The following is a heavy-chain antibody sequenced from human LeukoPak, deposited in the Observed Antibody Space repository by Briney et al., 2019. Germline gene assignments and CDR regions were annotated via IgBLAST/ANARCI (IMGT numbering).Heavy chain of an antibody. D-gene: IGHD4-11*01. CDR2: IYPGDPDT. CDR1: GYSFTSYW. Sequence: GESLKISCESYGYSFTSYWIGWVRQMPGKGLEWMGIIYPGDPDTRYSPSFQGQVTISADKSISTAYLQWSSLKASDTAMYYCARHVSTVTTVNYYYYDMDVWGQGTTVTVSS. V-gene: IGHV5-51*01. J-gene: IGHJ6*02. CDR3: ARHVSTVTTVNYYYYDMDV.